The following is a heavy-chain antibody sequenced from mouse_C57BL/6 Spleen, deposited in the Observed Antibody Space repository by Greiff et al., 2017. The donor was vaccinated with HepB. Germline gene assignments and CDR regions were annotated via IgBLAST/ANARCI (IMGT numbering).Heavy chain of an antibody. J-gene: IGHJ2*01. CDR3: TRGDYDSFYYFDY. D-gene: IGHD2-4*01. CDR1: GYTFTSYW. CDR2: IYPGNSDT. Sequence: VQLQQSGTVLARPGASVKMSCKTSGYTFTSYWMHWVKQRPGQGLEWIGAIYPGNSDTSYNQKFKGKAKLTAVTSASTAYMELSSLTNEDSAVYYCTRGDYDSFYYFDYWGQGTTLTVSS. V-gene: IGHV1-5*01.